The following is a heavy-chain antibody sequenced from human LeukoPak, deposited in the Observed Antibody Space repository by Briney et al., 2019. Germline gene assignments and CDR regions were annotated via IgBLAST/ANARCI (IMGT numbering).Heavy chain of an antibody. V-gene: IGHV3-30*02. Sequence: GGSLRLSCAASGFTFSSHGMHWVRQAPGKGLEWVAVIWYDGSDKYYADSVKGRFTVSRDSSRDTLYLQMNSVRPDDTAVYYCAKDHSDSGRAFEYWGRGTLVTVSS. CDR3: AKDHSDSGRAFEY. D-gene: IGHD1-26*01. CDR1: GFTFSSHG. J-gene: IGHJ4*02. CDR2: IWYDGSDK.